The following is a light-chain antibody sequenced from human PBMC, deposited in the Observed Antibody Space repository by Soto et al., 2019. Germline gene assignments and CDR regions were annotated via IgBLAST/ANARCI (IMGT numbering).Light chain of an antibody. CDR2: GAS. Sequence: IVMTQSPVTLSMSPGDRATLSCRASQNVATNVAWYQQKPGQAPRLLIYGASIRATGVPARFSGSGSGTEFTLTIGSLQSEDFAVFYCQQATSGPRTFGRGTRVEV. CDR3: QQATSGPRT. V-gene: IGKV3-15*01. CDR1: QNVATN. J-gene: IGKJ1*01.